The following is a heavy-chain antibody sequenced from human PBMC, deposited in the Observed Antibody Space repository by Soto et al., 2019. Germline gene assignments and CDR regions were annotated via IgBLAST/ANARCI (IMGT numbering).Heavy chain of an antibody. CDR2: INHSGST. CDR3: ARGDMDYHILTGYYAYYYYYGMDV. Sequence: TXETLSLTCAVCGGSFSGYYWSGIRQPPGKGLEWIGEINHSGSTNYSPSLKSRVTISVDTSKNQFSLKLSSVTAADTAVYYCARGDMDYHILTGYYAYYYYYGMDVCGQGTTVTVSS. J-gene: IGHJ6*02. CDR1: GGSFSGYY. V-gene: IGHV4-34*01. D-gene: IGHD3-9*01.